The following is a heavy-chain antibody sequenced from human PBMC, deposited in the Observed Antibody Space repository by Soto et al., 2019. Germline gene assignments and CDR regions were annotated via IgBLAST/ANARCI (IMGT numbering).Heavy chain of an antibody. D-gene: IGHD3-16*02. CDR1: GESISRSTYY. CDR3: ASYYVSGDYRSFDY. Sequence: KASGTLSLTSTVSGESISRSTYYWGWIRQSPGKGLEWIGNIHYSGSTYYNPSLKSRVTISVDTSKNPFSLELSSVTAADTAVYYCASYYVSGDYRSFDYWGQGTLVTVSS. J-gene: IGHJ4*02. CDR2: IHYSGST. V-gene: IGHV4-39*01.